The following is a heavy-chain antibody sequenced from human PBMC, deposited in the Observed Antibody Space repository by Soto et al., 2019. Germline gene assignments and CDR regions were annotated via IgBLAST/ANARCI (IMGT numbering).Heavy chain of an antibody. Sequence: GGALILSCATSGFTFSTYGMHWVRQAPGKGLEWVAVISSDGSNKYYADSVKGRFTISRDNAKNTLYLQMNSLRAEDTAVYYCARGGQQLAPGYFQHWGQGTLVTVSS. J-gene: IGHJ1*01. CDR1: GFTFSTYG. CDR3: ARGGQQLAPGYFQH. V-gene: IGHV3-30*03. CDR2: ISSDGSNK. D-gene: IGHD6-13*01.